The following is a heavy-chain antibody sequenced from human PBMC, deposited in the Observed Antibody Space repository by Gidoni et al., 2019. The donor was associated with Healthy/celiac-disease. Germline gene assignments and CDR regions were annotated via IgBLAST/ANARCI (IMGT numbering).Heavy chain of an antibody. CDR3: ARDREVTTNPYYYGMDV. D-gene: IGHD4-17*01. V-gene: IGHV3-21*01. CDR2: ISSSSSYI. CDR1: GFPFSSYS. Sequence: EVQLVESGGGLVKPGGSLRLSCAASGFPFSSYSMNWVRQAPGKGLEWVSSISSSSSYIYYADSVKGRFTISRDNAKNSLYLQMNSLRAEDTAVYYCARDREVTTNPYYYGMDVWGQGTTVTVSS. J-gene: IGHJ6*02.